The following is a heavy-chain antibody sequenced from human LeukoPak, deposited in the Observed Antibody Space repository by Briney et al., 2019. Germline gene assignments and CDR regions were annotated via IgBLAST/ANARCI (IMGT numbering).Heavy chain of an antibody. CDR3: TREVGYCSSISCQNWFDP. CDR2: IYQSGIT. Sequence: SETPSLTCAVSDDSISSGYYWGWIRQSPGKGLEWIGNIYQSGITNSNPSLQSRVTISIDTSKNQFSLKLNSGTAADAAVYYCTREVGYCSSISCQNWFDPWGQGTLVTVSS. D-gene: IGHD2-2*01. CDR1: DDSISSGYY. V-gene: IGHV4-38-2*02. J-gene: IGHJ5*02.